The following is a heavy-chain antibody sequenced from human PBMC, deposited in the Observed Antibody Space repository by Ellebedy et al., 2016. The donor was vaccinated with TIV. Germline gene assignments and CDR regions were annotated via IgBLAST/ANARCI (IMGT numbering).Heavy chain of an antibody. V-gene: IGHV4-39*01. J-gene: IGHJ4*02. CDR1: GGSISSYY. CDR2: IYYSGST. CDR3: ASVYYDFWSGYYDY. D-gene: IGHD3-3*01. Sequence: MPGGSLRLSCTVSGGSISSYYWGWIRQPPGKGLEWIGSIYYSGSTYYNPSLKSRVTISVDTSKNQFSLKLSSVTAADTAVYYCASVYYDFWSGYYDYWGQGTLVTVSS.